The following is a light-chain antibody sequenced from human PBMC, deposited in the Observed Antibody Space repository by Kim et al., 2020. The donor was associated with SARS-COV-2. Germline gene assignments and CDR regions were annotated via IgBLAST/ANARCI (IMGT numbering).Light chain of an antibody. V-gene: IGLV2-14*01. Sequence: HSSTISCTGTSSDVDDYNYVAWYQQHPGNAPNLIIYEVTKRPSGVSYLISGSKYGNTTSLTISGLQAEDEADYYYSSYTSSSGLMVFGGGTQLTVL. CDR2: EVT. CDR1: SSDVDDYNY. J-gene: IGLJ3*02. CDR3: SSYTSSSGLMV.